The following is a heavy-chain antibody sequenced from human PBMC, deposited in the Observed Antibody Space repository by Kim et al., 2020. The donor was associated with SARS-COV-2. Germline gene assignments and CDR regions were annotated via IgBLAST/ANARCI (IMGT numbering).Heavy chain of an antibody. CDR2: EGSNK. D-gene: IGHD3-10*01. Sequence: EGSNKYYHRTVKGRFTISRDNSKNTLYLQMNSLRAEDTAVYYCARALSDYWGQGTLVTVSS. J-gene: IGHJ4*02. V-gene: IGHV3-30-3*01. CDR3: ARALSDY.